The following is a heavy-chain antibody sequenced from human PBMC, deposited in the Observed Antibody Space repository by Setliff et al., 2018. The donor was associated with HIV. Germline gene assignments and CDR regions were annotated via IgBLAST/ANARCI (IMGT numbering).Heavy chain of an antibody. Sequence: PGGSLRLSCASSEFSFNNSWMTWVRQAPGRGLEWVGRIKSKADGGTTDYAAPVKGRFTISRDDSKRMVYLQMNSPTSEDTAVYFCTRSYYYWGQGTLVTVSS. J-gene: IGHJ4*02. D-gene: IGHD3-10*01. CDR3: TRSYYY. CDR1: EFSFNNSW. V-gene: IGHV3-15*01. CDR2: IKSKADGGTT.